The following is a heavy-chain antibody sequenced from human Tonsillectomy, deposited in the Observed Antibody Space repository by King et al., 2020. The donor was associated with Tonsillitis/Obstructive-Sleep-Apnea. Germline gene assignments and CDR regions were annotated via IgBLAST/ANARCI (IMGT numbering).Heavy chain of an antibody. CDR2: IYYSGST. V-gene: IGHV4-31*01. J-gene: IGHJ4*02. CDR1: GGSISSGGYY. Sequence: VQLQESGPGLVKPSQTLSLTCTVSGGSISSGGYYWSWIRQHPGKGLEWIGYIYYSGSTYYNPSLKSLVTISVDTSKNQFSLKLSSVTAADTAVYYCARERRSSTSSYYFDYWGQGTLVTVSS. D-gene: IGHD2-2*01. CDR3: ARERRSSTSSYYFDY.